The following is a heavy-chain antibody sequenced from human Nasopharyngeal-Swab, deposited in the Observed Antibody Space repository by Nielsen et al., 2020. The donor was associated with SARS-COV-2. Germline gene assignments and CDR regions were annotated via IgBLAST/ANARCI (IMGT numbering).Heavy chain of an antibody. D-gene: IGHD3-22*01. CDR3: AKAGGITMIVVVRRYYFDY. CDR2: ISGSGGST. CDR1: GFTFSSYA. Sequence: GSLRLSCAASGFTFSSYAMSWVRQAPGKGPEWVSAISGSGGSTYYADSVKGRFTISRDNSKNTLYLQMNSLRAEDTAVYYCAKAGGITMIVVVRRYYFDYWGQGTLVTVSS. J-gene: IGHJ4*02. V-gene: IGHV3-23*01.